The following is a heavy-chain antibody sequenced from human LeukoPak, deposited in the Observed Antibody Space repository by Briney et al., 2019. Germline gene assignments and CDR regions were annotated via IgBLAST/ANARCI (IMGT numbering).Heavy chain of an antibody. D-gene: IGHD3-22*01. Sequence: GGSLRLSCAASGFTVSSNYMSWVRQAPGKGLEWVSVIYSGGSTYYADSVKGRFTISRDNSKNTLYLQMNSLRAEDTAVYYCARVGYYRYFDYWGQGTLVTVSS. CDR3: ARVGYYRYFDY. CDR2: IYSGGST. CDR1: GFTVSSNY. J-gene: IGHJ4*02. V-gene: IGHV3-53*01.